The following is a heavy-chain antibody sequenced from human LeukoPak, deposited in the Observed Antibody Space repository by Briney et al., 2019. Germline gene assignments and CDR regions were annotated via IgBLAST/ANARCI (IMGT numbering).Heavy chain of an antibody. Sequence: AASVKVSCKASGYTFTSYGISWVRQAPGQGLEWMGWISAYNGYTNYAQKLQGRVTMTTDTSTSTAYMELRSLRSDDTAVYYCARGNKQTWLQSFDYWGQGTLVTVSS. CDR1: GYTFTSYG. J-gene: IGHJ4*02. CDR3: ARGNKQTWLQSFDY. CDR2: ISAYNGYT. V-gene: IGHV1-18*01. D-gene: IGHD5-24*01.